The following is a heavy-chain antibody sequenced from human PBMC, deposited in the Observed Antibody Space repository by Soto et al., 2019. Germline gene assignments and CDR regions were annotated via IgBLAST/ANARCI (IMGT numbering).Heavy chain of an antibody. CDR2: IIPILGIA. J-gene: IGHJ4*02. D-gene: IGHD6-19*01. V-gene: IGHV1-69*02. CDR1: GGTFSSYT. CDR3: ASTKGSYSRGLVDY. Sequence: QVQLVQSGAEVKKPGSSVKVSCKASGGTFSSYTISWVRQAPGQGLEWMGRIIPILGIANYAQKFQGRVTITADKSTSTAYMELRSLRSEDTAVYYCASTKGSYSRGLVDYWGQGTLVTVSS.